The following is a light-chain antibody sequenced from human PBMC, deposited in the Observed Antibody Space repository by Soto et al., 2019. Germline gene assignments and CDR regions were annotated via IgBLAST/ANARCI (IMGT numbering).Light chain of an antibody. Sequence: QSVLTQPASVSGSPGQSITISCTGTSSDIGAYNFVSWYQQHPGKAPKLLIYDVISRPSGVSDRFSGSRSGNTASLTISGLQAEDEADYYCSSYSRSSPDVFGTGTKVTVL. V-gene: IGLV2-14*01. J-gene: IGLJ1*01. CDR1: SSDIGAYNF. CDR3: SSYSRSSPDV. CDR2: DVI.